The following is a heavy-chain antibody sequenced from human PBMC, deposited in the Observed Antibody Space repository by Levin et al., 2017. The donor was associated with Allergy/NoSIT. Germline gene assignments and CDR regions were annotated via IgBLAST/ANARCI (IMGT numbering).Heavy chain of an antibody. CDR3: AKDRVGVVVASELDY. V-gene: IGHV3-23*01. D-gene: IGHD2-15*01. CDR1: GFTFSSYA. J-gene: IGHJ4*02. CDR2: ISGSGGST. Sequence: GGSLRLSCAASGFTFSSYAMSWVRQAPGKGLEWVSAISGSGGSTYYADSVKGRFTISRDNSKNTLYLQMNSLRAEDTAVYYCAKDRVGVVVASELDYWGQGTLVTVSS.